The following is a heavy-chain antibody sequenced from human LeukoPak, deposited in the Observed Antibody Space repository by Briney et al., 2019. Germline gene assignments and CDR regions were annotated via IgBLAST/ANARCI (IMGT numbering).Heavy chain of an antibody. CDR2: IIPILGIA. CDR1: GGTFSSYA. V-gene: IGHV1-69*04. J-gene: IGHJ5*02. CDR3: ARDPMVRGVIGWFDP. D-gene: IGHD3-10*01. Sequence: ASVKVSCKASGGTFSSYAISWVRQAPGQGLEWMGRIIPILGIANYAQKFQGRVTITADKSTSTAYMELSSLRSEDTAVYYCARDPMVRGVIGWFDPWGQGTLVTVSS.